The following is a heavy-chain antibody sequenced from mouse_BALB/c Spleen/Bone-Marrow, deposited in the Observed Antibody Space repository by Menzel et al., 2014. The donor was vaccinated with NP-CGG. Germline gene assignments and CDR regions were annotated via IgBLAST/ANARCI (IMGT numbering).Heavy chain of an antibody. CDR3: TRLPH. Sequence: QVQLQQSGAELVKPGASVKLSCKASGYTFTSYYMYWVKRRPGQGLEWIGEINPSNGGTNFNEKFKSRATLTVDKSSSTAYVQLSSLTSEDSAVYYCTRLPHWGQGTSATVSS. D-gene: IGHD5-1*01. J-gene: IGHJ4*01. V-gene: IGHV1S81*02. CDR1: GYTFTSYY. CDR2: INPSNGGT.